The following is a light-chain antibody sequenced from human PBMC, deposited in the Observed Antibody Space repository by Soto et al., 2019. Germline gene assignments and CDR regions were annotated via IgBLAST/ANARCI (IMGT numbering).Light chain of an antibody. J-gene: IGLJ2*01. V-gene: IGLV4-69*01. CDR2: VNSDGTH. CDR3: QTWGTGIRV. CDR1: SGHSSDA. Sequence: QSVLTQSPSASASLGASVKLTCTLNSGHSSDAIAWHQQQPEKGPRYLMKVNSDGTHSKGDGIPDRLSGSSSGAERYLTISSIHSQDEAYYYCQTWGTGIRVFGGGTKLTVL.